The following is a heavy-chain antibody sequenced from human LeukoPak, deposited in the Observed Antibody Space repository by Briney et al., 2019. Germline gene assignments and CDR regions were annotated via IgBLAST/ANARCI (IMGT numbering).Heavy chain of an antibody. D-gene: IGHD6-13*01. CDR2: ISSSSSTI. CDR3: ARSKYISSWYGEYYMDV. CDR1: GFTFSSYS. Sequence: PGGSLRLSCAASGFTFSSYSMNWVRQAPGKGLEWVSYISSSSSTIYYADSVKGRFTISRDNAKNSLYLQMNSLRAEDTAVYYCARSKYISSWYGEYYMDVWGKGTTVTVSS. J-gene: IGHJ6*03. V-gene: IGHV3-48*01.